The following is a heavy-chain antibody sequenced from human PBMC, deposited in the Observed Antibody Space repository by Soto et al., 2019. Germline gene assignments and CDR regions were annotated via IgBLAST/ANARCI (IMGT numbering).Heavy chain of an antibody. CDR3: ARRAARLDYYCGMDV. CDR1: GYSFTSYW. D-gene: IGHD6-6*01. J-gene: IGHJ6*02. V-gene: IGHV5-51*01. Sequence: PGESLKISCKGSGYSFTSYWIGWVRQMPGKGLEWMGIIYPGDSDTRYSPSFQGQVTISADKSISTAYLQWSSLKASDTAMYYCARRAARLDYYCGMDVWGQGTTVTVSS. CDR2: IYPGDSDT.